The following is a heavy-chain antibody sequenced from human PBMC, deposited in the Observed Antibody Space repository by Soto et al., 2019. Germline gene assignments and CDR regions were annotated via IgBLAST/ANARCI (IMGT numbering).Heavy chain of an antibody. V-gene: IGHV4-59*01. D-gene: IGHD6-13*01. CDR1: GGSISSYY. J-gene: IGHJ6*02. CDR2: IYYSGST. Sequence: SDTLSLTCTVSGGSISSYYWSWIRQPPGKGLEWIGYIYYSGSTNYNPSLKSRVTISVDTSKNQFSLKLSSVTAADTAVYYCARGYSSSWYPETGYYYYGMDVWGQGTTVTVSS. CDR3: ARGYSSSWYPETGYYYYGMDV.